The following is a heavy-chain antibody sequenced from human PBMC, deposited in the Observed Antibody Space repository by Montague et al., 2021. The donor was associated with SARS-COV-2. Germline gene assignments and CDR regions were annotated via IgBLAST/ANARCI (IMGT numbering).Heavy chain of an antibody. J-gene: IGHJ5*02. CDR1: GGSISSSSYY. CDR3: ARQEYCYDSNGYGRMDWFDP. CDR2: IYYSGST. V-gene: IGHV4-39*01. Sequence: SETLSLTCTVSGGSISSSSYYWGWIRQPPGKGLEWIGSIYYSGSTYYNPSLKSRVTISVDTSKNQFSLKLGSVTAADTAVYYCARQEYCYDSNGYGRMDWFDPWGQGTLVTVSS. D-gene: IGHD3-22*01.